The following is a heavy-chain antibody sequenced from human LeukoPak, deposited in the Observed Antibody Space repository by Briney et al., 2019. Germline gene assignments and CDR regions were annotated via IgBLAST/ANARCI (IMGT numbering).Heavy chain of an antibody. CDR2: ISSTSNTM. CDR3: ARISVIRGLSSFDS. D-gene: IGHD3-10*01. V-gene: IGHV3-48*04. CDR1: GFTFSSYS. J-gene: IGHJ4*02. Sequence: GGSLRLSCAASGFTFSSYSMNWVRQAPGKGLEWVSYISSTSNTMYYADSVKGRFTISRDNAKTSLYPQMNSLTPEDTAVYYCARISVIRGLSSFDSWGQGTLVTVSS.